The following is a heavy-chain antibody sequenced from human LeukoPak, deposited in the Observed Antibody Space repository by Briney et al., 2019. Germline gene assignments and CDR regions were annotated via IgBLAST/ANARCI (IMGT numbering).Heavy chain of an antibody. J-gene: IGHJ4*02. Sequence: GSSVKVSCKASGGTFSSYAISWVRQAPGQGLEWMGRIIPIFGTANYAQKFQGRVTTTTDESTSTAYMELSSLRSEDTAVYYCARDPFPGQWLVLGYFDYWGQGTLVTVSS. CDR3: ARDPFPGQWLVLGYFDY. CDR1: GGTFSSYA. V-gene: IGHV1-69*05. D-gene: IGHD6-19*01. CDR2: IIPIFGTA.